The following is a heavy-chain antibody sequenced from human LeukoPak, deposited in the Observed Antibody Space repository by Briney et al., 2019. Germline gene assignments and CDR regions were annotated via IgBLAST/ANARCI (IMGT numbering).Heavy chain of an antibody. D-gene: IGHD1-26*01. CDR2: IYYSGAT. Sequence: PSGTLSLTCTVSGGSISSSSYYWGWIRQPPGKGLEWIASIYYSGATYYSSSLKSRVTVSADTSKNQFSLILNSVTAADTAVYYCARIVPRYSATYYNFDYWGPGTLVTVSS. CDR1: GGSISSSSYY. V-gene: IGHV4-39*01. J-gene: IGHJ4*02. CDR3: ARIVPRYSATYYNFDY.